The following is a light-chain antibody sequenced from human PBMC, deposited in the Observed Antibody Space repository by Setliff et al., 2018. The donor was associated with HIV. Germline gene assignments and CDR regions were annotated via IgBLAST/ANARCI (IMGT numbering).Light chain of an antibody. CDR1: SSDVGGFNY. J-gene: IGLJ1*01. CDR2: HVS. Sequence: QSALAQPPSLSGSPGQSVTISCTGTSSDVGGFNYISWYQQHPGKAPKLLIYHVSERPSGVPDRFSAYKSDNTASLTISGLQAEDEADYYCCSFAGSHYVFGTDQGHRP. CDR3: CSFAGSHYV. V-gene: IGLV2-11*01.